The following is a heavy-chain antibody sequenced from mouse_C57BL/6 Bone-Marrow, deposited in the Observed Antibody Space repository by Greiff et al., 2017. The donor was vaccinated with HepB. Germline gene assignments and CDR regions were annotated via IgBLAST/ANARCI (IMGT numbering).Heavy chain of an antibody. Sequence: QVQLQQSGAELVRPGASVTLSCKASGYTFTDYEMHWVKQTPVHGLEWIGAIDPETGGTAYNQKFKGKAILTADKSSSTAYMELRSLTSEDSAVYYSTRYKGRWFAYWGQGTLVTVSA. J-gene: IGHJ3*01. V-gene: IGHV1-15*01. CDR2: IDPETGGT. CDR3: TRYKGRWFAY. D-gene: IGHD1-3*01. CDR1: GYTFTDYE.